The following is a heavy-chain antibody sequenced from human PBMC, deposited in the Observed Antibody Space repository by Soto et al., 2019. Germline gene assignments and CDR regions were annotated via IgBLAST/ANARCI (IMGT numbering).Heavy chain of an antibody. D-gene: IGHD2-15*01. CDR2: ISAYNGNT. V-gene: IGHV1-18*01. J-gene: IGHJ4*02. CDR1: GYTFTSYG. CDR3: ARGLLGYCSGGSCYSPIDY. Sequence: QVQLVQSGAEVKKPGASVKVSCKASGYTFTSYGISWVRQAPGQGLEWMGWISAYNGNTNYAQKLQGRVTMTTDTPTSTAYMELRSLRSDDTAVYYCARGLLGYCSGGSCYSPIDYWGQGTLVTVSS.